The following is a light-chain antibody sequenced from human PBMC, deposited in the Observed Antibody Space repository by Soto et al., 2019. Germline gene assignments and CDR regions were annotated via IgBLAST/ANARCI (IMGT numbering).Light chain of an antibody. CDR3: QQLSSYPRT. CDR1: QGISSY. CDR2: AAS. Sequence: DIQLTQSPSFLSASVGDRVTITCRASQGISSYLAWYQQKPGKAPNLLIYAASTLQSGVPSSFSGSGSGTEFTLTISSLQPEDFATDYCQQLSSYPRTFGQGTKVEIK. J-gene: IGKJ1*01. V-gene: IGKV1-9*01.